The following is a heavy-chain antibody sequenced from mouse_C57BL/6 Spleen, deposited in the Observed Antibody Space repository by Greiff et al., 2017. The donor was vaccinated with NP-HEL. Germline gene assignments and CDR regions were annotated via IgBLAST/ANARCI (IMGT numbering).Heavy chain of an antibody. CDR2: IYPRDGST. V-gene: IGHV1-85*01. Sequence: QVQLKQSGPELVKPGASVKLSCKASGYTFTSYDINWVKQRPGQGLEWIGWIYPRDGSTKYNEKFKGKATLTVDTSSSTAYMELHSLTSEDSAVYFCARDYYGSSYGGGFDYWGQGTTLAVSS. CDR1: GYTFTSYD. D-gene: IGHD1-1*01. CDR3: ARDYYGSSYGGGFDY. J-gene: IGHJ2*01.